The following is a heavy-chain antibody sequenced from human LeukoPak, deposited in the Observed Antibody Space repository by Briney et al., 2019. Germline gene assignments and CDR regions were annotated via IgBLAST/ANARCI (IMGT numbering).Heavy chain of an antibody. CDR3: AKDLYGDYDNDY. J-gene: IGHJ4*02. CDR2: ISGSGSIT. V-gene: IGHV3-23*01. CDR1: GFTFRSYA. D-gene: IGHD4-17*01. Sequence: GGSLRLSCAASGFTFRSYAMSWVRQAPGKGLEWVSGISGSGSITYYADSVKGRFTISRDNSKNTLYLQMNSLRAEDTAVYYCAKDLYGDYDNDYWGQGTLVTVSS.